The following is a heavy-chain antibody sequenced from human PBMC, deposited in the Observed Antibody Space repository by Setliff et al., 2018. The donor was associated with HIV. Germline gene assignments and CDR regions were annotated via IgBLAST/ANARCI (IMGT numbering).Heavy chain of an antibody. D-gene: IGHD3-9*01. J-gene: IGHJ4*02. Sequence: SETLSLTCTVSGDSISSGSNYWSWIRQPAGKGLEWIGRIYTSGPRYNPSLENRVTISVDTSKSQFFLMLSSVTAADTAVYYCARDQPQDYDSLTGYYTGRYFDYWGRGTLVTVS. V-gene: IGHV4-61*02. CDR1: GDSISSGSNY. CDR2: IYTSGP. CDR3: ARDQPQDYDSLTGYYTGRYFDY.